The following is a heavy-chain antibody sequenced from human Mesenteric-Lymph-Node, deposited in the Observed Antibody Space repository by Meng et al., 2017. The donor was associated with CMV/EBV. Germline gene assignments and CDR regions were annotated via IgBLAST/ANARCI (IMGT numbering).Heavy chain of an antibody. J-gene: IGHJ6*02. Sequence: GESLKISCAASGFTFSSYSMNWVRQAPGKGLEWVSYISSSSSTIYYADSVKGRFTVSRDNARNSLYLQMNSLRAEDTALYYCAKDHGPRSYYYGLDVWGQGTTVTVSS. V-gene: IGHV3-48*04. CDR1: GFTFSSYS. CDR3: AKDHGPRSYYYGLDV. CDR2: ISSSSSTI. D-gene: IGHD4-17*01.